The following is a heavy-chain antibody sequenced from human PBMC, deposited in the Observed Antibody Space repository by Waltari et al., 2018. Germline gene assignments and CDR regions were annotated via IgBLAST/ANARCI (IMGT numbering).Heavy chain of an antibody. J-gene: IGHJ6*03. V-gene: IGHV1-69*10. D-gene: IGHD6-19*01. Sequence: QVQLVQSGAEVKKPGSSVKVSCKASGGTFSSYAISWVRQAPGQGLEWMGGIIPIRGIANYAQKFQGRVTSTADKSTSTAYMELSSLRSEDTAVYYCARDLVRAVAGYYYYYMDVWGKGTTVTVSS. CDR1: GGTFSSYA. CDR3: ARDLVRAVAGYYYYYMDV. CDR2: IIPIRGIA.